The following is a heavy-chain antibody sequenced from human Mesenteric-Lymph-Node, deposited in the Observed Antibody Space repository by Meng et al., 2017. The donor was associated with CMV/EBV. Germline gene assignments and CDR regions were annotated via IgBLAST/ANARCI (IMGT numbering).Heavy chain of an antibody. J-gene: IGHJ4*01. Sequence: GSLRLSCTVSGGSMNNYYWSWMRQPPGKGLEWVGWIYDSGNTNYSPSLKSRVTISVDTSKNQFSLKLTSVTAADTAVYYCARGDTVFGLSRGSVYFDSWGHGTLVTVSS. CDR3: ARGDTVFGLSRGSVYFDS. D-gene: IGHD3/OR15-3a*01. CDR2: IYDSGNT. CDR1: GGSMNNYY. V-gene: IGHV4-59*01.